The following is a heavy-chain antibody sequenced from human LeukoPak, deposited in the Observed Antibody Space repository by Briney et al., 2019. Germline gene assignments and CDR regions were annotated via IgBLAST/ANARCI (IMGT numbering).Heavy chain of an antibody. CDR3: ARVEYSGNGNLY. V-gene: IGHV3-7*01. CDR2: INRDGSGK. D-gene: IGHD5-12*01. J-gene: IGHJ4*02. CDR1: GLTFINYW. Sequence: PGGSLRLTCAGSGLTFINYWMTWVRQVPGKGLEWVAHINRDGSGKSYLPSVRGRFTISKDDAKDSLYLQMDSLRPEDTAIYYCARVEYSGNGNLYWGQGTLVTVSS.